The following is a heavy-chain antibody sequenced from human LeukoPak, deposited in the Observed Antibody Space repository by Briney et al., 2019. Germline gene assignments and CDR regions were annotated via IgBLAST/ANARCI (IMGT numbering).Heavy chain of an antibody. D-gene: IGHD6-13*01. CDR2: IHTSGST. J-gene: IGHJ4*02. Sequence: SETLSHTCTVSGGSISSGSYYWSWIRQPAGKGLEWIGRIHTSGSTNYNPSLKSRVTISVDTSKNQFSLKLSSVTAADTAVYYCAAAAAGTDEFDYWGQGTLVTVSS. CDR1: GGSISSGSYY. CDR3: AAAAAGTDEFDY. V-gene: IGHV4-61*02.